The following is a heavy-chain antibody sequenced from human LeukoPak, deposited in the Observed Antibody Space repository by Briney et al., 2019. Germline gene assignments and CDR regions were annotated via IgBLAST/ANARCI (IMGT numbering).Heavy chain of an antibody. CDR2: ISWNSGSI. CDR1: GFSFRSYT. D-gene: IGHD1-1*01. Sequence: RPGGSLRLSCAASGFSFRSYTMNWVRHAPGKGLEWVSGISWNSGSIGYADSVKGRFTISRDNAKNSLYLQMNSLRAEDTALYYCANDTGRTGTAAWGQGTLVTVSS. V-gene: IGHV3-9*01. CDR3: ANDTGRTGTAA. J-gene: IGHJ4*02.